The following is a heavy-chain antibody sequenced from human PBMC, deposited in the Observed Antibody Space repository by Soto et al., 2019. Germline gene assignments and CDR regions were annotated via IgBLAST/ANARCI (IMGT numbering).Heavy chain of an antibody. CDR1: GFTFSSYG. Sequence: QLQLVESGRGVVQPGRSLRLSCAASGFTFSSYGMHWARQAPGEGLEWVAVISYDGNRKYYADSVKGRFTISRDFSKNTVDLHMNSLRVEDTAVYFCARKGYGGRWSLDYWGQGILVTVSS. CDR3: ARKGYGGRWSLDY. CDR2: ISYDGNRK. J-gene: IGHJ4*02. D-gene: IGHD2-15*01. V-gene: IGHV3-30*03.